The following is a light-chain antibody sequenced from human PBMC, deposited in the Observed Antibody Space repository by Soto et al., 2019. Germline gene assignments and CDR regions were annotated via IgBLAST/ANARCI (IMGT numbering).Light chain of an antibody. CDR1: QSSSRD. V-gene: IGKV3-11*01. Sequence: ETVLTQSPATLSLSPVERATLSCRASQSSSRDLAWYQQKPGQPPRLLICDVSNRATGVPARFSGSGSGKDFTLTISSLDTADFAVYYCQQRNNWTMTFGQGTRVQ. J-gene: IGKJ1*01. CDR2: DVS. CDR3: QQRNNWTMT.